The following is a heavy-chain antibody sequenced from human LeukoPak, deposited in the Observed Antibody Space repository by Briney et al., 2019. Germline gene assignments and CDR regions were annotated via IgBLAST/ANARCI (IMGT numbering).Heavy chain of an antibody. Sequence: PSETLSLTCTVSGGSISSYYWSWIRQPPGKGLEWIGYIYYSGSTNYNPSLKSRVTISVDTSKNQFSLKLSSVTAADTAVYYCARLGYCSGGTCYFSGNDAFDIWGHGTMVTVSS. D-gene: IGHD2-15*01. CDR1: GGSISSYY. CDR3: ARLGYCSGGTCYFSGNDAFDI. V-gene: IGHV4-59*08. J-gene: IGHJ3*02. CDR2: IYYSGST.